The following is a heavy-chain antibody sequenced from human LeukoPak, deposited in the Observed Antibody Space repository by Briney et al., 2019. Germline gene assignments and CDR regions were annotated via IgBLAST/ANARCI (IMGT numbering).Heavy chain of an antibody. V-gene: IGHV3-21*01. J-gene: IGHJ3*02. D-gene: IGHD6-6*01. CDR3: ARGGVRSSSHDGFDI. CDR2: ISSSSSYI. Sequence: GGSLRLSCAASGFTFSSYSMNWVRQAPGEGLGWVSSISSSSSYIYYADSVKGRFTISRDNAKNSLYLQMNSLRAEDTAVYYCARGGVRSSSHDGFDIWGQGTMVTVSS. CDR1: GFTFSSYS.